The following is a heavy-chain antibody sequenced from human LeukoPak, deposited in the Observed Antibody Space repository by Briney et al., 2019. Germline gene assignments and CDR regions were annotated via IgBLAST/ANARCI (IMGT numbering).Heavy chain of an antibody. J-gene: IGHJ4*02. CDR1: GSTFSSYA. D-gene: IGHD3-3*01. V-gene: IGHV3-21*01. CDR3: ARDRPTGASRLFVVQ. CDR2: MSSGSSYI. Sequence: GGSLILSCAASGSTFSSYAMSWVRQAPGKGLEWVSSMSSGSSYIYYADSVRGRFTISRDNAKNSLYLLMNSLRAEDTAVYYCARDRPTGASRLFVVQWGQGTLVTVSS.